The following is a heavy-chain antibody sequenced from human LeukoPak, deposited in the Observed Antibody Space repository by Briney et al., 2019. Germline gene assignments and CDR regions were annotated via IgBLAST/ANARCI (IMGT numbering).Heavy chain of an antibody. CDR1: GFTFSSYW. V-gene: IGHV3-7*01. CDR2: IKQDGNEK. Sequence: GGSLRLSCAASGFTFSSYWMSWVRQAPGKGLEWVANIKQDGNEKYYVDSVKGRFTISRDNAKNSLYLLMNSLRAEDTAVYYCASAWHLGIVVVMLDSWGQGTLVTVSS. D-gene: IGHD3-22*01. J-gene: IGHJ4*02. CDR3: ASAWHLGIVVVMLDS.